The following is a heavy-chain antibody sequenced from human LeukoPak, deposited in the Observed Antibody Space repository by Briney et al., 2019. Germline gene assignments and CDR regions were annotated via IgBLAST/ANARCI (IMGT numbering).Heavy chain of an antibody. Sequence: GGSLRLSCAASGFTFTDYAVTWVRQAPGKGLEWVSGINTNGDRTSYADSVKGRFTISRDNAKNSLYLQMNSLRAEDTAVYYCARGDGGYWGQGTLVTVSS. V-gene: IGHV3-48*04. D-gene: IGHD3-10*01. CDR1: GFTFTDYA. CDR3: ARGDGGY. CDR2: INTNGDRT. J-gene: IGHJ4*02.